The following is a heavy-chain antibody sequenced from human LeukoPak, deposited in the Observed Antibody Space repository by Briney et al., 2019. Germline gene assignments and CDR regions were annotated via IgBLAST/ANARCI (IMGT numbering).Heavy chain of an antibody. CDR3: ARVGEVSAVVVPDHYMDV. D-gene: IGHD2-2*01. Sequence: PSETLSLTCTVSGGSISSGSYYWSWIRQPPGKGLEWIGYIYYSGSTNYNPSLKSRVTISVDTSKNQFSLKLSSVTAADTAVYYCARVGEVSAVVVPDHYMDVWGKGTTVTVSS. J-gene: IGHJ6*03. CDR1: GGSISSGSYY. CDR2: IYYSGST. V-gene: IGHV4-61*01.